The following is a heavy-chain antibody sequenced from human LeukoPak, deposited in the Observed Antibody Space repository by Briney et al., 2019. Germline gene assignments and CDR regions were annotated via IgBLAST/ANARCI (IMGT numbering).Heavy chain of an antibody. CDR3: ARDTQWLGPSDY. D-gene: IGHD6-19*01. Sequence: ASVKVSCKASGYTFTSYYMHWVRQAPGQGLEWMGIINPSGGSTSYAQKFQGRVTMTRDTSTSTVYMELSSLGSEDTAVYYCARDTQWLGPSDYWGQGTLVTVSS. J-gene: IGHJ4*02. CDR1: GYTFTSYY. CDR2: INPSGGST. V-gene: IGHV1-46*01.